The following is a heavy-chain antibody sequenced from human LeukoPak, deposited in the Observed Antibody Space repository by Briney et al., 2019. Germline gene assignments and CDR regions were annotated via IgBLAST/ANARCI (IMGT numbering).Heavy chain of an antibody. D-gene: IGHD1-26*01. CDR2: MSPRSGAT. Sequence: ASVKVSCKASGYTFTTFDVNWVRQATGQGLEWLGWMSPRSGATGYAQKSQGRVTMTRDTSTNTAYMELTNLRSDDTAVYYCARGNTVSGDYWGQGTLVTVSS. CDR3: ARGNTVSGDY. J-gene: IGHJ4*02. CDR1: GYTFTTFD. V-gene: IGHV1-8*01.